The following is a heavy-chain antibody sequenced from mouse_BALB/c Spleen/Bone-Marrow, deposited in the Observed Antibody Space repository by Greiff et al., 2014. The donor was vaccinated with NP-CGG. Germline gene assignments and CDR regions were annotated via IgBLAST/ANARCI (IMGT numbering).Heavy chain of an antibody. Sequence: DVKLQESGGGLVQPGGSLKLSCAASGFTFSSYGMSWVRQTPDKRLELVATINSNGGSTYYPDSVKGRFTISRDNAKNTLYLQMSSLKSEDTAMYYCARDGYYVFYAMDYWGQGTSATVSS. J-gene: IGHJ4*01. CDR3: ARDGYYVFYAMDY. D-gene: IGHD2-3*01. CDR2: INSNGGST. CDR1: GFTFSSYG. V-gene: IGHV5-6-3*01.